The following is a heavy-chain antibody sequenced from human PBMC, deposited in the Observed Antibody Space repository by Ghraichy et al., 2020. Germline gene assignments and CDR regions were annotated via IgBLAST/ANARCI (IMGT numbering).Heavy chain of an antibody. J-gene: IGHJ5*02. V-gene: IGHV4-34*01. CDR1: GGSFSGYY. CDR2: INHSGST. CDR3: ARGRSRPSGAFNLNWFDP. Sequence: SETLSLTCAVYGGSFSGYYWSWIRQPPGKGLEWIGEINHSGSTNYNPSLKSRVTISVDTSKNQFSLKLSSVPAADTAVYYCARGRSRPSGAFNLNWFDPWGQGTLVTVSS. D-gene: IGHD2-15*01.